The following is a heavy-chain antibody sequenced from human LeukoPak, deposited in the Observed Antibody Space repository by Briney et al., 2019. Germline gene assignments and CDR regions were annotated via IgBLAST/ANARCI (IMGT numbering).Heavy chain of an antibody. J-gene: IGHJ4*02. CDR1: RFTFPSYA. V-gene: IGHV3-20*01. Sequence: PGGSLRLSCIASRFTFPSYAMHWVRQAPGKGLEWVSGITWNGDSPGYADSVKGRFTISRDNAKNSLYLQMNSLRAEDTALYHCARWSSIKVAATENYWGQGTLVTVSS. CDR2: ITWNGDSP. D-gene: IGHD6-19*01. CDR3: ARWSSIKVAATENY.